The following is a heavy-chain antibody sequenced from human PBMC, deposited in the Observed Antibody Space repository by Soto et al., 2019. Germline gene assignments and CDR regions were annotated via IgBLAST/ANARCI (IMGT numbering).Heavy chain of an antibody. CDR1: GGSISSGGYY. CDR3: AKVSATQVPDY. Sequence: SETVSLTCTVSGGSISSGGYYWSWIRHQPGKGLEWIGYIYYSGSTYYNPSLKSRVTISVDTSKNQFSLKLSSVTAADTAVYYCAKVSATQVPDYWGQGTLVTVSS. J-gene: IGHJ4*02. V-gene: IGHV4-31*03. D-gene: IGHD2-15*01. CDR2: IYYSGST.